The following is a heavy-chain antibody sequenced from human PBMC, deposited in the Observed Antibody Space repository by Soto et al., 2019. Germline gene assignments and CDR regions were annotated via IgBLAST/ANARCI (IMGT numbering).Heavy chain of an antibody. CDR2: ISSSGSTI. J-gene: IGHJ5*02. V-gene: IGHV3-11*01. CDR3: ASEGKIRYFDWLLHNWFDP. CDR1: GFTFSDYY. D-gene: IGHD3-9*01. Sequence: GGSLRLSCAASGFTFSDYYMSWIRQAPGKGLEWVSYISSSGSTIYYADSVKGRFTISRDNAKNSLYLQMNSLRAEDTAVYYCASEGKIRYFDWLLHNWFDPWGQGTLVTVSS.